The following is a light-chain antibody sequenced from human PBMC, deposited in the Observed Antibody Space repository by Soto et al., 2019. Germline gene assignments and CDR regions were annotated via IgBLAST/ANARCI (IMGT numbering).Light chain of an antibody. CDR1: SSDVGAYKY. CDR3: TSYVGSNILV. V-gene: IGLV2-8*01. J-gene: IGLJ2*01. CDR2: EVS. Sequence: QSALTQPPSASGSPGQSVTISCTGTSSDVGAYKYVSWYQQYPGKAPKLMIYEVSKRPSGVPDRFSGSKSGNTASLTVSGLQADDDADYYCTSYVGSNILVFGGGTKVTVL.